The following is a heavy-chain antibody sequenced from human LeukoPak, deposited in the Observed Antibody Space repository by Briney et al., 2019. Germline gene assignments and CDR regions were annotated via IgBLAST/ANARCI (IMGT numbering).Heavy chain of an antibody. CDR3: AKEKNDYSDYSYMDV. Sequence: GGSLRLSCAASGFTFSNYGMHWVRQAPGKGLEWVAFMRYDGSNKYCADSVKGRFTVSRDNTKNTLYLQMNSLRAEDTAAYYCAKEKNDYSDYSYMDVWGKGTTVTVSS. CDR1: GFTFSNYG. V-gene: IGHV3-30*02. CDR2: MRYDGSNK. D-gene: IGHD4-11*01. J-gene: IGHJ6*03.